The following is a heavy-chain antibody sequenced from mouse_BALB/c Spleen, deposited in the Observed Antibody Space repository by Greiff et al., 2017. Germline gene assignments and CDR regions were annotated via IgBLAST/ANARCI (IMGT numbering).Heavy chain of an antibody. CDR3: ARDRQLGLRYYAMDY. V-gene: IGHV5-6-3*01. CDR1: GFTFSSYG. CDR2: INSNGGST. D-gene: IGHD3-1*01. Sequence: EVMLVESGGGLVQPGGSLKLSCAASGFTFSSYGMSWVRQTPDKRLELVATINSNGGSTYYPDSVKGRFTISRDNAKNTLYLQMSSLKSEDTAMYYCARDRQLGLRYYAMDYWGQGTSVTVSS. J-gene: IGHJ4*01.